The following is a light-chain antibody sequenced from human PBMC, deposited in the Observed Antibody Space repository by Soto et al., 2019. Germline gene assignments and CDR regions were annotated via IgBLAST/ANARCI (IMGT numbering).Light chain of an antibody. Sequence: QSALTQPRSVSGSPGQSVTISCTGTSSDVGAYNYVSWFQQHPGRAPKLIIYDVTKRPSGVPDRFSGSKSGDTASLTISGLQAEDEADYYCCSFASSESYVFGTGTKVTVL. J-gene: IGLJ1*01. CDR1: SSDVGAYNY. CDR2: DVT. V-gene: IGLV2-11*01. CDR3: CSFASSESYV.